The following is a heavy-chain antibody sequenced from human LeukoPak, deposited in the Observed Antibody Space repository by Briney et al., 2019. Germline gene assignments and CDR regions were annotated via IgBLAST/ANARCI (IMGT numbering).Heavy chain of an antibody. V-gene: IGHV4-59*01. D-gene: IGHD3-10*01. J-gene: IGHJ4*02. CDR3: ASFYYGSGSKYYFDY. CDR1: GGSISSYY. Sequence: PSETLSLTCTVSGGSISSYYWSWIRQPPGKGLEWIGYIYYSGSTNYNPSLKSRVTISVDTSKNQFSLKLSSVTAADTAVYYCASFYYGSGSKYYFDYWGQGTLVTVSS. CDR2: IYYSGST.